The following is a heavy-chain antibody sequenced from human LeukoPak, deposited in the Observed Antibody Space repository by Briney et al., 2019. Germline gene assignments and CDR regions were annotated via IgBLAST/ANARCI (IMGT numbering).Heavy chain of an antibody. D-gene: IGHD3-3*01. CDR1: GGSISSYY. CDR2: IYYSVST. Sequence: SETLSLTCTVSGGSISSYYWSWIRQPPGKGLEWIGYIYYSVSTNYNPSLKSRVTISVDTSKNQFSLKLSSVTAADTAVYYCARVSTIFGVVRYYYYYMDVWGKGTTVTVSS. CDR3: ARVSTIFGVVRYYYYYMDV. V-gene: IGHV4-59*08. J-gene: IGHJ6*03.